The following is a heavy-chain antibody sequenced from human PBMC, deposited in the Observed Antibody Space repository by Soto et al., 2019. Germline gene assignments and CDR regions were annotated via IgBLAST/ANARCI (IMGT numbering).Heavy chain of an antibody. D-gene: IGHD4-17*01. CDR1: GFTFSSYA. CDR2: ITGSGDYT. Sequence: EVQMLESGGGLVQPGGSLRLSCAASGFTFSSYALTWVRQAPGKGLEWVSSITGSGDYTRYTDSVKGRFTNTRDNAKNALFLQMKSRRADDTAIYYCGKDPNGDYFGAFDFWGQGTMVTVSS. V-gene: IGHV3-23*01. CDR3: GKDPNGDYFGAFDF. J-gene: IGHJ3*01.